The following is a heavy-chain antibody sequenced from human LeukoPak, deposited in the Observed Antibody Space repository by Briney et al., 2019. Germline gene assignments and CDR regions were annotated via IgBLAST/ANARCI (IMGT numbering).Heavy chain of an antibody. V-gene: IGHV3-7*01. CDR3: AKGGSPSHNWFNS. CDR2: IKQDGSER. Sequence: GGSLRLSCAASGFAFSSYWMSWVRQAPGKGLEWVANIKQDGSERYYVDSVKGRFTISRDNSRNALFLQMNSLRAEDTAVYYCAKGGSPSHNWFNSWGQGTLVTVSS. CDR1: GFAFSSYW. D-gene: IGHD2-15*01. J-gene: IGHJ5*01.